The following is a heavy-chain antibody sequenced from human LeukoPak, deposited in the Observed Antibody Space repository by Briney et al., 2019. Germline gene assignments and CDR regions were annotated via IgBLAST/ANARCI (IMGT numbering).Heavy chain of an antibody. CDR1: GDSIRSYY. Sequence: SETLSLTCSVSGDSIRSYYWSWIRQPPGKGLEWIGEINHSGSTNYNPSLTSRVTISVDTSKNQFSLKLSSVTAADTAVYYCARAQLLRSTGWVSDYWGQGTLVTVSS. CDR3: ARAQLLRSTGWVSDY. J-gene: IGHJ4*02. CDR2: INHSGST. V-gene: IGHV4-34*01. D-gene: IGHD3-10*01.